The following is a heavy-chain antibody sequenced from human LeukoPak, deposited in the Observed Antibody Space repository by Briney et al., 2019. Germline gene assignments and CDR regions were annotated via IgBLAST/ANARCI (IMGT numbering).Heavy chain of an antibody. CDR1: GYTFTGYY. Sequence: ASVKLSCKASGYTFTGYYMHWVRQAPGQGLEWMSRINPNSGGTTYAQKFQGRVTMTRDKSINTPYMQLNRLRSDDTAVYYCANEHCSGGSSDSRLDYWGQGTLVTVSS. D-gene: IGHD2-15*01. V-gene: IGHV1-2*06. CDR2: INPNSGGT. CDR3: ANEHCSGGSSDSRLDY. J-gene: IGHJ4*02.